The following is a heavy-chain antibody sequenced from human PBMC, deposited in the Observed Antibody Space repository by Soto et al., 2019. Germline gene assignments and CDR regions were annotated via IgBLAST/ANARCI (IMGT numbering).Heavy chain of an antibody. D-gene: IGHD3-22*01. V-gene: IGHV1-69*13. J-gene: IGHJ6*02. CDR3: ARGSYYDSSGYYLDYYYCMDV. CDR1: GGTFSSYA. Sequence: SVKVSCKASGGTFSSYAISWVRQAPGQGLEWMGGIIPIFGTANYAQKFQGRVTITADESTSTAYMELSSLRSEDTAVYYCARGSYYDSSGYYLDYYYCMDVWGQGTTVTVSS. CDR2: IIPIFGTA.